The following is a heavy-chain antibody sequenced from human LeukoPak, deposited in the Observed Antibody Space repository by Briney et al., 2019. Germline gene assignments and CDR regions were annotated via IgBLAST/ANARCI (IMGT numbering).Heavy chain of an antibody. V-gene: IGHV1-8*01. D-gene: IGHD3-22*01. J-gene: IGHJ4*02. Sequence: GASVTVSCKPSGYTFTSYDINWVRQAAGQGLEWMGWMNPNSGNTGYAQKFQGRVTMTRNTSISTAYMELSSLRSEDTAVYYCARGPQALLPDYFDSSGYYVGVDYWGQGTLVTVSS. CDR2: MNPNSGNT. CDR1: GYTFTSYD. CDR3: ARGPQALLPDYFDSSGYYVGVDY.